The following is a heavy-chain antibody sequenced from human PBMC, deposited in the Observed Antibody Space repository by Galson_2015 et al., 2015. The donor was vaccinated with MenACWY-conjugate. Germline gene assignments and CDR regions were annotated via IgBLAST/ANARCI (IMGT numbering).Heavy chain of an antibody. D-gene: IGHD2-15*01. CDR1: GGSISSTKYH. CDR3: ARHPQQFHYCSGGNCYYHYYMDV. CDR2: IYYTGNT. Sequence: SETLSLTCAVSGGSISSTKYHWGWIRQPPGKGLEWIASIYYTGNTYYSPSLKSRLTISVDTSKNQFTLRLSSVTAADTAVYFCARHPQQFHYCSGGNCYYHYYMDVWGRGTTVTVSS. V-gene: IGHV4-39*01. J-gene: IGHJ6*03.